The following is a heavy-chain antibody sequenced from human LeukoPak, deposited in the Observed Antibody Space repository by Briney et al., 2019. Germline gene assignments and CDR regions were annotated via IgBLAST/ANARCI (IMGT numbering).Heavy chain of an antibody. CDR3: ARVSYDSSGYSPFEY. Sequence: PSETLSLTCTVSGGSISNYYWSWIRQPPGKGLEWIGYIYYSGSTNYNPSLKSRVTISVDTSKNQFSLKLSSVTAADTAVYYCARVSYDSSGYSPFEYWGQGTLVTVSS. V-gene: IGHV4-59*08. CDR2: IYYSGST. D-gene: IGHD3-22*01. CDR1: GGSISNYY. J-gene: IGHJ4*02.